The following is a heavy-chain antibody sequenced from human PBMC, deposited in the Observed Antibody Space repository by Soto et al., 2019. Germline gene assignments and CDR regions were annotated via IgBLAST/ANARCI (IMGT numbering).Heavy chain of an antibody. Sequence: QVQLVESGGGVVQPGRSLRLSCAASGFTFSSYGMHWVRQAPGKGLEWVAVISYDGSNKYYADSVKGRFTISRDNSKNTLYLDMNSLRAEDRGVYYCAKGKFSSSWAELRFDPWGQGTLVHVSS. D-gene: IGHD6-13*01. CDR2: ISYDGSNK. J-gene: IGHJ5*02. CDR3: AKGKFSSSWAELRFDP. V-gene: IGHV3-30*18. CDR1: GFTFSSYG.